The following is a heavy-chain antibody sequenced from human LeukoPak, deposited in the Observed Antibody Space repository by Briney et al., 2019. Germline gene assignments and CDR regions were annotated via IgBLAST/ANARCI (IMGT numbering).Heavy chain of an antibody. Sequence: GGSLRLSCAASGFTFSSYAMHWVRQAPGKGLEWVAVISYDGSNKYYADSVKGRFTISRDNSKNTLYLQMNSLRAEDTAVYYCPRDRACGSGSYYNSWFDPWGQGTLVTVSS. J-gene: IGHJ5*02. CDR1: GFTFSSYA. D-gene: IGHD3-10*01. CDR2: ISYDGSNK. CDR3: PRDRACGSGSYYNSWFDP. V-gene: IGHV3-30-3*01.